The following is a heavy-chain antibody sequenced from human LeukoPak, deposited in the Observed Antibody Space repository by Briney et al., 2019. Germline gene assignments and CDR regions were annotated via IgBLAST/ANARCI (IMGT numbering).Heavy chain of an antibody. CDR2: MNPNSGDT. V-gene: IGHV1-8*01. J-gene: IGHJ4*02. CDR3: ARSTAAAVFDY. CDR1: GYTFTSYD. D-gene: IGHD6-13*01. Sequence: ASVKVSCKASGYTFTSYDINWVRQATGQGLEWMGWMNPNSGDTGYAQKFQGRVAMTRNTSISTAYMELSSLRSEDTAVYYCARSTAAAVFDYWGQGTLVTVSS.